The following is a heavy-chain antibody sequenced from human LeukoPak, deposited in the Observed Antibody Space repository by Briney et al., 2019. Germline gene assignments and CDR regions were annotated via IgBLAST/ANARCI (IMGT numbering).Heavy chain of an antibody. CDR1: GGSIRSRHYY. CDR3: VSEGETPLDY. D-gene: IGHD1-26*01. V-gene: IGHV4-39*07. J-gene: IGHJ4*02. CDR2: IHESGST. Sequence: PAETLSLTCTVSGGSIRSRHYYWSWVRQSRGRGLEWIGRIHESGSTSFNPSLERRASGSVDTSKNQFSLTLTSVTAADTAVYYCVSEGETPLDYWGPGTQVTVSS.